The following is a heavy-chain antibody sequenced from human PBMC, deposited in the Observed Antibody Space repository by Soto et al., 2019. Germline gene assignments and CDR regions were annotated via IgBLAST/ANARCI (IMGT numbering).Heavy chain of an antibody. D-gene: IGHD6-13*01. CDR3: ARGAAAGNNRYYGMDV. CDR1: GWSFSGYY. CDR2: INHSGST. Sequence: PXETLSLTCAVYGWSFSGYYWSWIRQPPGKGLEWIGEINHSGSTNYNPSLKSRVTISVDTSKNQFSLKLSSVTAADTAVYYCARGAAAGNNRYYGMDVWGQGTTVTVSS. J-gene: IGHJ6*02. V-gene: IGHV4-34*01.